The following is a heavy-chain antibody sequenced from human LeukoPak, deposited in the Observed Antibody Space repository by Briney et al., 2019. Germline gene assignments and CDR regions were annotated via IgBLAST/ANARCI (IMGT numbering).Heavy chain of an antibody. CDR2: IRSLAYGGTT. J-gene: IGHJ4*02. CDR3: TRDPTPYYYDSVGFDY. Sequence: GGSLRLSCTASGFTFGDSAMSWFRQAPGKGLEWVGFIRSLAYGGTTEYAASVKGRFTISRDDSKSIAYLQMNSLKTEDTAVYFCTRDPTPYYYDSVGFDYWAREPWSPSPQ. CDR1: GFTFGDSA. V-gene: IGHV3-49*03. D-gene: IGHD3-22*01.